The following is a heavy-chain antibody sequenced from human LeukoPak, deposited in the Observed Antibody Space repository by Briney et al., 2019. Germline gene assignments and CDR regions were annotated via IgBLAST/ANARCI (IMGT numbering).Heavy chain of an antibody. Sequence: GASVKVSCKASGGTFSSYAISWVRQAPGQGLEWMGGIIPIFGTANYAQKFQGRVTITADESTSTAYMELSSLRSEDTAVYYCARDYSPNYNDSSGYYYWGQGTLVTVSS. CDR3: ARDYSPNYNDSSGYYY. CDR1: GGTFSSYA. V-gene: IGHV1-69*13. J-gene: IGHJ4*02. CDR2: IIPIFGTA. D-gene: IGHD3-22*01.